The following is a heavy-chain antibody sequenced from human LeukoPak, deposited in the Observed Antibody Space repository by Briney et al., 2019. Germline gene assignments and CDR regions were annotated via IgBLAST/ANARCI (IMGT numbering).Heavy chain of an antibody. CDR1: GGSISRSDYY. CDR2: INYSGRT. Sequence: PSETLSLTCTVSGGSISRSDYYWGWIRQPPGQGLEWIGSINYSGRTYYNPSLKSRVAISVDTSENQFSLKLSSVTAADTAVYYCARDYRLRGSGSAAHLYFDYWGQGTLVTVSS. J-gene: IGHJ4*02. CDR3: ARDYRLRGSGSAAHLYFDY. V-gene: IGHV4-39*07. D-gene: IGHD3-10*01.